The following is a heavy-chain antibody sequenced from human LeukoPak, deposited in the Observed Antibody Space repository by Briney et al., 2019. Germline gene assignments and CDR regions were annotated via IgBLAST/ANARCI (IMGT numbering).Heavy chain of an antibody. CDR2: ISGSGGST. V-gene: IGHV3-23*01. J-gene: IGHJ4*02. Sequence: PGGSLRLSCAASGFTFSSYAMSWVRQAPGKGLEWVSAISGSGGSTYYADSVKGRFTISRDNAKNSLYLQMNSLRAEDTAVYYCARTPYYYDSSGYPGVGFFDYWGQGTLVTVSS. CDR1: GFTFSSYA. D-gene: IGHD3-22*01. CDR3: ARTPYYYDSSGYPGVGFFDY.